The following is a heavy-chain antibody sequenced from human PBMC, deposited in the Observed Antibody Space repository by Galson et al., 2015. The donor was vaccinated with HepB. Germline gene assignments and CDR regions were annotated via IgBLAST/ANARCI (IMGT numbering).Heavy chain of an antibody. Sequence: SLRLSCAASGFTFSGSALHWVRQASGKGLEWVGRIRSEANSYATAYASSVKGRFTISRDDSKNTAYLQMNSLKTEDTAVYYCSRHEDPIAAAGRYGMDVWGQGTPVTVSS. CDR1: GFTFSGSA. J-gene: IGHJ6*01. CDR2: IRSEANSYAT. CDR3: SRHEDPIAAAGRYGMDV. V-gene: IGHV3-73*01. D-gene: IGHD6-13*01.